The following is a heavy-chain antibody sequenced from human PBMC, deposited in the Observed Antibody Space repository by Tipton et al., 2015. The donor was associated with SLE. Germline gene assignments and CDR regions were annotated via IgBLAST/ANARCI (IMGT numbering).Heavy chain of an antibody. CDR3: ASGKRHRSRLFQLNWFAA. V-gene: IGHV4-34*01. J-gene: IGHJ5*02. CDR2: VDHRGNT. CDR1: HGSFSAYY. D-gene: IGHD6-25*01. Sequence: TLSLTCAVYHGSFSAYYWTWIRQPPGKGLEWIGDVDHRGNTNYSPSLKGRITISVDTSKNQFSLKLNSMTAADTAVYYCASGKRHRSRLFQLNWFAAWGQGNLVTVSS.